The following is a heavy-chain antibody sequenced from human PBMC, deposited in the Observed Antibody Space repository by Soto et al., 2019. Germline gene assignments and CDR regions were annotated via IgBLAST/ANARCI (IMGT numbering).Heavy chain of an antibody. V-gene: IGHV4-34*01. CDR2: IYHSGST. Sequence: PSETLSLTCAVYGGSFSGYYWSWIRQPPGKGLEWIGEIYHSGSTNYNPSLKSRVTISVDKSKNQFSLKLSSVTAADTAVYYCASIAAAWGDAFDIWGQGTMVTVSS. CDR1: GGSFSGYY. D-gene: IGHD6-13*01. J-gene: IGHJ3*02. CDR3: ASIAAAWGDAFDI.